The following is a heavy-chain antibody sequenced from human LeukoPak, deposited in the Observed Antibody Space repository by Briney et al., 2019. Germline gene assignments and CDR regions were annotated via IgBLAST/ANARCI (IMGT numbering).Heavy chain of an antibody. D-gene: IGHD2-21*02. CDR1: EFTFINYA. J-gene: IGHJ6*02. Sequence: GGSLRLSCAASEFTFINYAMSWVRQAPGKGLEWVSTISGSGGNTYYADSVKGRFTISRDNSKNTLYLQMNSLRAEDTAVYYCAKPPYCGGDCYFRYYYGMDVWGQGTTVTVSS. V-gene: IGHV3-23*01. CDR3: AKPPYCGGDCYFRYYYGMDV. CDR2: ISGSGGNT.